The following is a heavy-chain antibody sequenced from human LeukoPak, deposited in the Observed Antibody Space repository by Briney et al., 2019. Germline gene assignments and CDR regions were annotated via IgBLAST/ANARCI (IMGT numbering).Heavy chain of an antibody. J-gene: IGHJ5*02. CDR1: GGSISSSSYY. CDR2: IYTSGST. CDR3: ARAPYSGSYSRFDP. D-gene: IGHD1-26*01. V-gene: IGHV4-39*07. Sequence: PSETLSLTCTVSGGSISSSSYYWGWIRQPPGKGLEWIGSIYTSGSTNYNPSLKSRATMSVDTSKNQFSLKLSSVTAADTAVYYCARAPYSGSYSRFDPWGQGTLVTVSS.